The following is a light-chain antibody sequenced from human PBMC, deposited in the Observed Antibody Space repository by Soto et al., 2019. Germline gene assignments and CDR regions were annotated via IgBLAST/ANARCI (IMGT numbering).Light chain of an antibody. CDR3: QQYSRAPLT. CDR1: QSVTDNY. CDR2: GAS. J-gene: IGKJ1*01. Sequence: EIVLTQSPATLSLSPGERATLSCRASQSVTDNYLAWYQQKPGQAPRLVISGASSRTSGIPDRFSASGSGTDFTLTISGLEPEDFAVYYCQQYSRAPLTFGQGTKVEIK. V-gene: IGKV3-20*01.